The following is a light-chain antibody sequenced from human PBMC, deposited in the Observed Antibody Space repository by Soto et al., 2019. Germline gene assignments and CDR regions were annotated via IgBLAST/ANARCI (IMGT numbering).Light chain of an antibody. V-gene: IGKV1D-13*01. CDR1: QGISSA. CDR3: QQFNNYSLT. J-gene: IGKJ4*01. CDR2: DAS. Sequence: AIPLTQSPSSLFASVGDRVTITCRARQGISSALAWYQLKPGKAPKLLIYDASNLESGVPSRFSGSGSGTDFTLTISSLQPEDFATYYCQQFNNYSLTFGGGTKVDIK.